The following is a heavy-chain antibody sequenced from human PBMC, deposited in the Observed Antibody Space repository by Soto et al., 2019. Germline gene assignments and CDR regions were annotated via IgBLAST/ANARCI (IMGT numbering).Heavy chain of an antibody. CDR2: IYFGGTT. V-gene: IGHV4-59*08. Sequence: SETLSLTCSLSGGSVRPNYWSWIRQSPGKGLEWVGYIYFGGTTSYNPSLKSRVTISVETSKNQFSLTLNSVTAADTAVYYCARRIVATDTFDYCGQGTLVTV. CDR3: ARRIVATDTFDY. D-gene: IGHD5-12*01. J-gene: IGHJ4*02. CDR1: GGSVRPNY.